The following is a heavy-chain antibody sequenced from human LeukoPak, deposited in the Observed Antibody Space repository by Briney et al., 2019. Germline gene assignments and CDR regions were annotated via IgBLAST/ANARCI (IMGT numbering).Heavy chain of an antibody. V-gene: IGHV1-3*01. Sequence: GASVKVSCKASGYTFTSYAMHWVRPAPGQRLEWMGWINAGNGNTKYSQKFQGRVTITGDTSASTAYMELSSLRSDDTAVYYCARELVGYCSGGSCYYYYYGMDVWGQGTTVTVSS. CDR3: ARELVGYCSGGSCYYYYYGMDV. CDR2: INAGNGNT. J-gene: IGHJ6*02. CDR1: GYTFTSYA. D-gene: IGHD2-15*01.